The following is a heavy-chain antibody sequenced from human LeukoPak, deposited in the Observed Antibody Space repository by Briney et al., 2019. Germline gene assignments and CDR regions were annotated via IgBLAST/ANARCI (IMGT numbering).Heavy chain of an antibody. D-gene: IGHD2-15*01. J-gene: IGHJ6*03. Sequence: SETLSLTCAVYGGPFSGYYWSWIRQPPGKGLEWIGEINHSGSTNYNPSLKNRVTISVDTSKNHFSLKLSSVTAADTAVYYCARGRYCSGGSCYSGAYYYYYMDVWGKGTTVTVSS. CDR2: INHSGST. CDR1: GGPFSGYY. CDR3: ARGRYCSGGSCYSGAYYYYYMDV. V-gene: IGHV4-34*01.